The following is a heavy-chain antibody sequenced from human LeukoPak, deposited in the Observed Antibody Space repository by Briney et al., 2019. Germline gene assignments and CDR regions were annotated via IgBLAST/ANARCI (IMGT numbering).Heavy chain of an antibody. Sequence: GGSLRLSCAASGFTFSSYGMHWVRQAPGKGLEWVAFIRYDGSNKYYADSVKGRFTISRDNSKNTLYLQMNSLRAEDTAVYYCASSAYSYGPPLIDYWGQGTLVTVSS. V-gene: IGHV3-30*02. CDR1: GFTFSSYG. CDR3: ASSAYSYGPPLIDY. CDR2: IRYDGSNK. J-gene: IGHJ4*02. D-gene: IGHD5-18*01.